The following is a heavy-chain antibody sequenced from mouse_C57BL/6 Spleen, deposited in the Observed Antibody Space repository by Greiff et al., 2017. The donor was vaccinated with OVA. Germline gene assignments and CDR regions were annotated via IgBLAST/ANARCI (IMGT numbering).Heavy chain of an antibody. V-gene: IGHV5-6*01. CDR1: GFTFSSYG. CDR2: ISSGGSYT. D-gene: IGHD5-1-1*01. CDR3: ARPNTYAMDY. Sequence: EVKLVESGGDLVKPGGSLKLSCAASGFTFSSYGMSWVRQTPDKRLEWAATISSGGSYTYYPDSVKGRFTISRDNAKNTLYLQMSSLKSEDTAMYYCARPNTYAMDYWGQGTSVTVSS. J-gene: IGHJ4*01.